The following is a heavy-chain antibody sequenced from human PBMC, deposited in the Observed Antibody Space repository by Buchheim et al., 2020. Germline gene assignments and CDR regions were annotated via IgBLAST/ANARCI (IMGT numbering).Heavy chain of an antibody. CDR1: GFTFSGSA. J-gene: IGHJ6*02. V-gene: IGHV3-73*01. CDR2: IRSKANRYAT. Sequence: EVQLVESGGGLVQPGGSLKLSCAASGFTFSGSAMHWVRQASGKGLEWVGRIRSKANRYATAYAASVNGRFTISRDDSKNTAYLQMNSLKTEDTAVYYCTRTVNPDYYYYYGMDVWGQGTT. CDR3: TRTVNPDYYYYYGMDV. D-gene: IGHD4-17*01.